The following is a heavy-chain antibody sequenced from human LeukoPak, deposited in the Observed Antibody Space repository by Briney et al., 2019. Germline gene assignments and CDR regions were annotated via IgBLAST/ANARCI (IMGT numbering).Heavy chain of an antibody. CDR2: INTDGSST. CDR1: GFTFSSYW. V-gene: IGHV3-74*01. J-gene: IGHJ4*02. Sequence: GGSPRLSCAASGFTFSSYWMHWVRQAPGKGLVWVSRINTDGSSTSYADSVKGRFTISRDNAKNTLYLQMNSLRAEDTAVYYCARGVTRYYGRVDYWGQGTLVTVSS. CDR3: ARGVTRYYGRVDY. D-gene: IGHD3-10*02.